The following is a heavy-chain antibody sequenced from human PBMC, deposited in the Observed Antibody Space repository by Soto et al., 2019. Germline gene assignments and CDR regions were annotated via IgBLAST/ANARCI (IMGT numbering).Heavy chain of an antibody. CDR1: GGSVSSGSYY. CDR2: IYYSGST. Sequence: PSETLSLTCTVSGGSVSSGSYYWSWIRQPPGKGLEWIGYIYYSGSTNYNPSLKSRVTISVDTSKNQFSLKLSSVTAADTAVYYCARVGGGTFDPWGQGTLVTVSS. D-gene: IGHD2-15*01. J-gene: IGHJ5*02. CDR3: ARVGGGTFDP. V-gene: IGHV4-61*01.